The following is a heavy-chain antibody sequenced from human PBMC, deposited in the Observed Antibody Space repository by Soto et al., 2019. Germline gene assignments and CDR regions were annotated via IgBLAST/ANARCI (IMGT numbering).Heavy chain of an antibody. CDR1: GFSLRDHA. J-gene: IGHJ4*02. CDR2: ISGSEDRT. Sequence: LQSGGGVVQPGESLRLSCAASGFSLRDHALSWVRQAAGGGLEWVSGISGSEDRTNYADFVRGRFIISKDRAKNTLYLDMSGLRVDDTAVYFCGRASTGGWGQGTLVTVSS. CDR3: GRASTGG. D-gene: IGHD3-10*01. V-gene: IGHV3-23*01.